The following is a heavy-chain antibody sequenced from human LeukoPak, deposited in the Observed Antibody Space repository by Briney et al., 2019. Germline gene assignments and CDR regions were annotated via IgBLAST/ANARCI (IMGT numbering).Heavy chain of an antibody. V-gene: IGHV4-38-2*02. Sequence: SETLSLTCTVSGYSISSGYYWGWIRQPPGKGLEWIGEINHSGSTNYNPSLKSRVTISVDTSKNQFSLKLSSVTAADTAVYYCARGGAPVPFLTGYRGGFDYWGQGTLVTVSS. CDR1: GYSISSGYY. CDR3: ARGGAPVPFLTGYRGGFDY. J-gene: IGHJ4*02. CDR2: INHSGST. D-gene: IGHD3-9*01.